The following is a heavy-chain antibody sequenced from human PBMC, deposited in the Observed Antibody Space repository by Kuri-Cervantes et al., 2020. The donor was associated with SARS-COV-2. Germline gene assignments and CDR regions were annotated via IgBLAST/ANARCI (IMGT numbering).Heavy chain of an antibody. J-gene: IGHJ6*02. D-gene: IGHD2-15*01. Sequence: GSLRLSCAVYGGSFSGYYWSWIRQPPGKGLEWIGEINHSGSTNYNPSLKSRVTISVDTSKNQFSLKLSSVTAADTAVYYCARGDIVVVVAATPVPYYYYYGMDVWGLGTTVTVSS. V-gene: IGHV4-34*01. CDR2: INHSGST. CDR1: GGSFSGYY. CDR3: ARGDIVVVVAATPVPYYYYYGMDV.